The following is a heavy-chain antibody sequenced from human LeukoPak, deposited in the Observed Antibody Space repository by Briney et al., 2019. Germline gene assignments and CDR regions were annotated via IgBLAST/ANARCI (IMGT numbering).Heavy chain of an antibody. CDR2: INHSGST. D-gene: IGHD4-17*01. J-gene: IGHJ4*02. V-gene: IGHV4-34*01. CDR1: GFTFSDHY. Sequence: TGGSLRLSCAVSGFTFSDHYMDWVRQPPGKGLEWIGEINHSGSTNYNPSLKSRVTISVDTSKNQFSLKLSSVTAADTAVYYCARAHDYGDYVLIYWGQGTLVTVSS. CDR3: ARAHDYGDYVLIY.